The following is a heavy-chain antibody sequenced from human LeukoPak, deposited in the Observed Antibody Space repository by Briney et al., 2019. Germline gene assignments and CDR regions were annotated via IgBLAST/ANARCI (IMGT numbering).Heavy chain of an antibody. Sequence: GGSLRLSCAASGLTVSTKSMRWVRQAPGKGLEWVTYSAESVKGRFTISRDSSKNTLCLQMNGVSRTVRQMGRPPTVMDVWGQGTSVTVS. CDR2: T. V-gene: IGHV3-53*01. D-gene: IGHD1-1*01. CDR3: PTVMDV. J-gene: IGHJ6*02. CDR1: GLTVSTKS.